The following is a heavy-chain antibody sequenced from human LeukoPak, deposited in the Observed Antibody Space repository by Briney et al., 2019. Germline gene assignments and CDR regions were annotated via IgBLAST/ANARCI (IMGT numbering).Heavy chain of an antibody. Sequence: ASVKVSCKASGGTFSSYAISWVRQAPGQGLEWMGWISAYNGNTNYAQKLQGRVTMTTDTSTSTAYMELRSLRSDDTAVYYCARDHGSGWLRGIDYWGQGTLVTVSS. J-gene: IGHJ4*02. CDR3: ARDHGSGWLRGIDY. V-gene: IGHV1-18*01. D-gene: IGHD6-19*01. CDR1: GGTFSSYA. CDR2: ISAYNGNT.